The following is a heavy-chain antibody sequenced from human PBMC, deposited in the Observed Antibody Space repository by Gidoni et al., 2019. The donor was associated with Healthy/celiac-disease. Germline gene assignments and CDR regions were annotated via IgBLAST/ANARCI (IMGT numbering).Heavy chain of an antibody. J-gene: IGHJ3*02. CDR3: AQPGGIAVKRAIPRQGRRQNPPKGSNDAFDI. Sequence: QVQLQQWGAGLLKPSETLSLTCAVYVGSFSGYSWSWIRQPPGQGLEWIGEINHSGSTNYNPSLKSRVTISVDTSKNQFSLKLSSVTAADTAVYYCAQPGGIAVKRAIPRQGRRQNPPKGSNDAFDIWGQGTMVTVSS. CDR2: INHSGST. CDR1: VGSFSGYS. D-gene: IGHD6-19*01. V-gene: IGHV4-34*01.